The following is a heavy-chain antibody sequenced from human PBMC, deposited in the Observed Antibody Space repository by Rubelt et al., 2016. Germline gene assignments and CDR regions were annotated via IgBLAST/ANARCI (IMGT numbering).Heavy chain of an antibody. CDR2: IHYTGSTS. CDR1: GDSVSSGGYY. D-gene: IGHD4/OR15-4a*01. CDR3: ARHELTDSGDPTWFDP. J-gene: IGHJ5*02. Sequence: QVQLQESGPGLVKPSQTLSLTCTVSGDSVSSGGYYWSWIRQHPAKGLAWIGSIHYTGSTSYYNPSLQRRVTISVDTSNVPSPLGLNSVTAADTAVYYCARHELTDSGDPTWFDPWGQGTLVTVSS. V-gene: IGHV4-39*01.